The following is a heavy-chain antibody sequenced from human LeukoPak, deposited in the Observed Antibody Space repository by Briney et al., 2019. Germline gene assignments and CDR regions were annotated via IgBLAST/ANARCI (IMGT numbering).Heavy chain of an antibody. J-gene: IGHJ6*03. D-gene: IGHD2-15*01. V-gene: IGHV4-34*01. CDR1: GGSFSGYY. CDR3: ARRRRYCSGGSCYYPSRYYYYMDV. Sequence: SETLSLTCAVYGGSFSGYYWSWLRQPPGKGLEWIGEINHSGSTNYNPSLKSRVTISVDTSKNQFSLKLSSVTAADTAVYYCARRRRYCSGGSCYYPSRYYYYMDVWGKGTTVTVSS. CDR2: INHSGST.